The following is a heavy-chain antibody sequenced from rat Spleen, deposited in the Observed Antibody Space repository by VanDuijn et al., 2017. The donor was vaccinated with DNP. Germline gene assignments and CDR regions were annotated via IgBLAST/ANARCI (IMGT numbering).Heavy chain of an antibody. Sequence: EVQLQESGPGLVKPSQSLSLTCSVTGYSITSNYWGWIRKFPGNKMEWMGYISYSGSTSYNPSLKSRISITRDTSKNQFFLQLNSVTTEDTATYYCARSDPGIIDNYVMDAWGQGASVTVSS. CDR1: GYSITSNY. CDR2: ISYSGST. D-gene: IGHD1-4*01. CDR3: ARSDPGIIDNYVMDA. V-gene: IGHV3-1*01. J-gene: IGHJ4*01.